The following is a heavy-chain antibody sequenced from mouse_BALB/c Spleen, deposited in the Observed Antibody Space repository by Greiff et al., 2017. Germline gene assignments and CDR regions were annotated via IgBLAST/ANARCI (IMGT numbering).Heavy chain of an antibody. J-gene: IGHJ2*01. Sequence: EVKLQESGGGLVQPGGSLKLSCAASGFTFSSYTMSWVRQTPEKRLEWVAYISNGGGSTYYPDTVKGRFTISRDNAKNTLYLQMSSLKSEDTAMYYCARRGYLDYWGQGTTLTVSS. V-gene: IGHV5-12-2*01. CDR3: ARRGYLDY. CDR1: GFTFSSYT. CDR2: ISNGGGST.